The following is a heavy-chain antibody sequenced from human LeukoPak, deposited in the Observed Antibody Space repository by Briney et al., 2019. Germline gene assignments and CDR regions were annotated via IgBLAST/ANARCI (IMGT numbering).Heavy chain of an antibody. CDR3: ARPDSSGYFNY. CDR1: GFTFSSYA. V-gene: IGHV3-23*01. D-gene: IGHD3-22*01. CDR2: ISGSGSST. Sequence: GGSPRLSCAASGFTFSSYAINWVRQAPGKGLEWVSAISGSGSSTYYADSVKGRFTISRDNSKNTLYLQMNSLRAEDTAVYYCARPDSSGYFNYWGQGTLVTVSS. J-gene: IGHJ4*02.